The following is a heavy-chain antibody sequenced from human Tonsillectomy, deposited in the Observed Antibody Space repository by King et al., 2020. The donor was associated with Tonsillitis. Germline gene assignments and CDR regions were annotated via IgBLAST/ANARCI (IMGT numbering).Heavy chain of an antibody. CDR2: VHFAGNI. CDR3: ARHVNLEWLLSYMDV. CDR1: GDSLSSDSYY. J-gene: IGHJ6*03. D-gene: IGHD3-3*01. V-gene: IGHV4-39*01. Sequence: QLQESGPGLVKPSETLSLTCTISGDSLSSDSYYWGWIRQSPGTGLEWIGSVHFAGNIYHNPSLKSRVTISMDTSKNQISLNLSSVTAADTAVYYCARHVNLEWLLSYMDVWGKGTPVIVSS.